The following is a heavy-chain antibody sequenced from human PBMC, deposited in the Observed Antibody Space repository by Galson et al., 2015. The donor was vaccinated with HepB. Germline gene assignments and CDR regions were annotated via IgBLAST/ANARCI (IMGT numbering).Heavy chain of an antibody. Sequence: SLRLSCAASGFTFDDYGMSWVRQAPGKGLEWVSSISSSSSYIYYADSVKGRFTISRDNAKNSLYLQMNSLRAEDTAVYYCARAGARNYYYYGMDVWGQGTTVTVSS. CDR2: ISSSSSYI. J-gene: IGHJ6*02. V-gene: IGHV3-21*01. CDR3: ARAGARNYYYYGMDV. CDR1: GFTFDDYG. D-gene: IGHD7-27*01.